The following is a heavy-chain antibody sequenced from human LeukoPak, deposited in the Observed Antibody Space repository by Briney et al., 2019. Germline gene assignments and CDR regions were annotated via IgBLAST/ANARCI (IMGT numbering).Heavy chain of an antibody. V-gene: IGHV1-2*02. CDR1: GYTFTGYY. D-gene: IGHD1-26*01. Sequence: ASVKVSCKASGYTFTGYYMHWVREAPGQGFEWMGWINPNSGDTNYVQKFQGRVTMTRDTSIGTAYMEVTSLTSDDTAVYYCARGSDSSLVGHPGNDYWGQGTLVTVSP. CDR3: ARGSDSSLVGHPGNDY. J-gene: IGHJ4*02. CDR2: INPNSGDT.